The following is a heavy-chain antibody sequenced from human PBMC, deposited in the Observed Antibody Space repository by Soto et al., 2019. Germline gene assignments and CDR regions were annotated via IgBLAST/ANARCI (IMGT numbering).Heavy chain of an antibody. CDR3: ARTYSTSKSAGATFDP. CDR1: GGSFSGYY. D-gene: IGHD6-13*01. V-gene: IGHV4-34*01. Sequence: SETLALTCAVYGGSFSGYYWSWIRQPPGKGLEWIGEINHSGSTNYNPSLKSRVTISVDTSKNQFSLKLSSVTAADTAVYYCARTYSTSKSAGATFDPWGQGTLVTVSS. J-gene: IGHJ5*02. CDR2: INHSGST.